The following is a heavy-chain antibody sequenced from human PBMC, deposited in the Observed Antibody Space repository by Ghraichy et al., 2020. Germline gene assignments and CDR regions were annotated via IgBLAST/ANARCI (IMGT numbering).Heavy chain of an antibody. V-gene: IGHV3-23*01. CDR2: ISGSGGST. D-gene: IGHD4-17*01. CDR3: AKNREDFGDSTLAY. Sequence: GGSLRLSCAASGFMFISYAMTWVRQAPGKGLEWVSVISGSGGSTYYADSVKGRFTISRDNSKNTLYLQMNSLRAEDTAVYYCAKNREDFGDSTLAYWGQGTRVTVSS. J-gene: IGHJ4*02. CDR1: GFMFISYA.